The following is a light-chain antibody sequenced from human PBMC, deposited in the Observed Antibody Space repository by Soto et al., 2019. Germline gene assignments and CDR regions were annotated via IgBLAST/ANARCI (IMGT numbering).Light chain of an antibody. J-gene: IGLJ2*01. Sequence: QSVLTQPPSASGTPGQRVTISCSGSSSNIGSNTVNWYQHLPGTAPKLLIDSDNQRPSGVPDRFSGSKSGTSASLAISGLQSEDEAEYYCAAWDDSLNGPVFGGGTKLTVL. CDR2: SDN. CDR1: SSNIGSNT. V-gene: IGLV1-44*01. CDR3: AAWDDSLNGPV.